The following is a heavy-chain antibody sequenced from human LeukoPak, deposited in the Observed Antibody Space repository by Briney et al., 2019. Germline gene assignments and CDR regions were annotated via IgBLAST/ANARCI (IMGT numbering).Heavy chain of an antibody. V-gene: IGHV4-61*10. D-gene: IGHD3-22*01. Sequence: PSETLSLTCTVSGGSISSGSYYWSWIRQPAGKGLEWIGYIYDSGSTNYNPSLKSRVTISVDTSKNQFSLKLSSVTAADTAVLYCASLTTADAFDIWGQGTMVTVSS. CDR1: GGSISSGSYY. J-gene: IGHJ3*02. CDR2: IYDSGST. CDR3: ASLTTADAFDI.